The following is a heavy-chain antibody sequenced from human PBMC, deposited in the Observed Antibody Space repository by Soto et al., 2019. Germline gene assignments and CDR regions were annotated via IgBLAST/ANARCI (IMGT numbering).Heavy chain of an antibody. J-gene: IGHJ4*02. CDR3: ISHSPEDMIRT. CDR1: GFTFSGSS. CDR2: IRNKANSYAT. Sequence: EVQLVESGGGLVQPGGSLQLSCAASGFTFSGSSVHWVRQASGKGREWVGRIRNKANSYATAYAASVRGRFTISRDDSKSTAFLQMNSLNTEDTAVYYCISHSPEDMIRTWGQGTLVTVSS. D-gene: IGHD2-15*01. V-gene: IGHV3-73*02.